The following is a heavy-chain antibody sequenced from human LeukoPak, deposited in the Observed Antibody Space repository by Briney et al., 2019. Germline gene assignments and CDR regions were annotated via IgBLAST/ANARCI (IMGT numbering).Heavy chain of an antibody. CDR3: ARSPRGYYDSSGYYYPDAFDI. CDR1: GGSISSYY. V-gene: IGHV4-59*08. D-gene: IGHD3-22*01. CDR2: IYYSGST. Sequence: SETLSLTCTVSGGSISSYYWSWIRQPPGKGLEWIGYIYYSGSTNYNPSLKSRVTMSVDTSKNQFSLKLSSVTAADTAVYYCARSPRGYYDSSGYYYPDAFDIWGQGTMVTVSS. J-gene: IGHJ3*02.